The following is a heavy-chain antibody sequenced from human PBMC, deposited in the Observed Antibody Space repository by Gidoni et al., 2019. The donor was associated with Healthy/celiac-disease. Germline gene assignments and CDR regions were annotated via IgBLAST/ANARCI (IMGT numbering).Heavy chain of an antibody. V-gene: IGHV3-21*01. CDR3: ASYDTAMVLFDY. J-gene: IGHJ4*02. D-gene: IGHD5-18*01. CDR2: ISSSSSYI. Sequence: EVQLVESGGGLVKPGGSLRLTCAASGFTFSSYSMNWVRQAPGKGLEWVSSISSSSSYIYYADSVKGRFTISRDNAKNSLYLQMNSLRAEDTAVYYCASYDTAMVLFDYWGQGTLVTVSS. CDR1: GFTFSSYS.